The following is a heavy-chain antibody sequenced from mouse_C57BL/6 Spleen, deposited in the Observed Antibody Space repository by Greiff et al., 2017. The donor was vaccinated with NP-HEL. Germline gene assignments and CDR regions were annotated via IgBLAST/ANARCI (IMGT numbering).Heavy chain of an antibody. J-gene: IGHJ2*01. Sequence: QVQLKQSGAELMKPGASVKLSCKATGYTFTGYWIEWVKQRPGHGLEWIGEILPGSGSTNYNEKFKGKATFTADTSSNTAYMQLSSLTTEDSAIYYCARSSPLMVTTEYYFDYWGQGTTLTVSS. D-gene: IGHD2-2*01. V-gene: IGHV1-9*01. CDR1: GYTFTGYW. CDR3: ARSSPLMVTTEYYFDY. CDR2: ILPGSGST.